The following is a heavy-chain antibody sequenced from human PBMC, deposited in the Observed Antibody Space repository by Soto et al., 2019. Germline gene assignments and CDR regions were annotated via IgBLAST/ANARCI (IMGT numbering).Heavy chain of an antibody. CDR2: IYYSGNT. J-gene: IGHJ6*02. V-gene: IGHV4-31*03. CDR3: ARDGLMATAGTERHYFGLDV. Sequence: RSLTCTVSGGSIRSGGYYWSWVRQNPRRGLEWIGNIYYSGNTYYNPSLKSRLTISVDTAKNQFSLNLSSGTAADTAVYYCARDGLMATAGTERHYFGLDVWGQGTTVTVSS. CDR1: GGSIRSGGYY. D-gene: IGHD5-18*01.